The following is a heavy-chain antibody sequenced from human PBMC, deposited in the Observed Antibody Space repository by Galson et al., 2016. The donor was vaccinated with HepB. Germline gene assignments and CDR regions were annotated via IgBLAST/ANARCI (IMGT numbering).Heavy chain of an antibody. CDR3: AKGGPGGTPMADDDFYY. J-gene: IGHJ4*02. CDR1: GFTFSSYA. CDR2: ISYDGTDK. D-gene: IGHD5-18*01. V-gene: IGHV3-30*18. Sequence: LRLSCAASGFTFSSYAMHWVRQAPGKGLEWLAVISYDGTDKYYVDSVKGRFTISRDNSENTLYLQMNSPRIEDTAMYYCAKGGPGGTPMADDDFYYWGQGTLVTVSS.